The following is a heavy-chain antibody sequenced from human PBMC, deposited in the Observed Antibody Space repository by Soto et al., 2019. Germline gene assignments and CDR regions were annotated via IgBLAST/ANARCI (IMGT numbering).Heavy chain of an antibody. D-gene: IGHD2-15*01. CDR1: GYNFTNNW. CDR2: IYPGDSDT. Sequence: GESLKISCKGSGYNFTNNWIGWVRQMPGKGLEWMGIIYPGDSDTIYSPSFQGQVTISADKSISTAYLQWSSLKASDTAMYYCARRQFYCSGGSCYNYGMDVWGQGTTVTVSS. J-gene: IGHJ6*02. CDR3: ARRQFYCSGGSCYNYGMDV. V-gene: IGHV5-51*01.